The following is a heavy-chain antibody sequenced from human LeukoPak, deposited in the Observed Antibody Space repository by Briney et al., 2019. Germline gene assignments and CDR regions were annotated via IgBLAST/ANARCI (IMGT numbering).Heavy chain of an antibody. CDR2: ISAYNGNT. CDR1: GYTFTSYG. J-gene: IGHJ3*02. CDR3: ARVPSRLRGDFWSGYAYQDAFDI. D-gene: IGHD3-3*01. Sequence: ASVKVSCKASGYTFTSYGISWVRQAPGQGLEWMGWISAYNGNTNYAQKLQGRVTMTTDTSTSTAYMELRSLRSDDTAVYYCARVPSRLRGDFWSGYAYQDAFDIWGQGTMVTVSS. V-gene: IGHV1-18*01.